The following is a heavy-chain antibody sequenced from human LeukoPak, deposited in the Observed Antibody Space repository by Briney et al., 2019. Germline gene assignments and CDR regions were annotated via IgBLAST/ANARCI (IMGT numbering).Heavy chain of an antibody. J-gene: IGHJ4*02. CDR3: ARRLSGY. Sequence: SETLSLTCAVYGGSFSGYYRSWIRQPPGKGLEWIGEINHSGSTNYNPSLKSRVTISVDTSKNQFSLKLSSVTAADTAVYYCARRLSGYWGQGTLVTVSS. V-gene: IGHV4-34*01. CDR1: GGSFSGYY. CDR2: INHSGST.